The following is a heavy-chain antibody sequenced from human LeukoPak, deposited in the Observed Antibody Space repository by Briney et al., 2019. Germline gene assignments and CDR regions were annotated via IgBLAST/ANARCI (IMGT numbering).Heavy chain of an antibody. D-gene: IGHD4-17*01. CDR3: ARHDYGDYGWFDP. CDR1: GGSISSVDDY. Sequence: SETLSLTCTVSGGSISSVDDYWGWIRQPPGKGLEWIGYIYYSGTTYYNPSLKSRVSISVDTSKNQFSLKLRSVTAADTAVYYCARHDYGDYGWFDPWGQGTLVTVSS. CDR2: IYYSGTT. V-gene: IGHV4-30-4*01. J-gene: IGHJ5*02.